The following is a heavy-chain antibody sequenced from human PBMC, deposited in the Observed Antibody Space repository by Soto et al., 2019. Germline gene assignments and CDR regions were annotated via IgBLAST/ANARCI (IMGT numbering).Heavy chain of an antibody. J-gene: IGHJ5*02. Sequence: SLTCAVYGGSFSGYYWSWIRQPPGKGLEWIGEINHSGSTNYNPSLKSRVTISVDTSKNQFSLKLSSVTAADTAVYYCARGNQYYYGSRSYYNNWFDPWGQGTLVTVSS. CDR3: ARGNQYYYGSRSYYNNWFDP. CDR2: INHSGST. V-gene: IGHV4-34*01. CDR1: GGSFSGYY. D-gene: IGHD3-10*01.